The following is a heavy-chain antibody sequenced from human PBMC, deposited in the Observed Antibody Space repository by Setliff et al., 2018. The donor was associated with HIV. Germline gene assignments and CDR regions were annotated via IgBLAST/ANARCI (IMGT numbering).Heavy chain of an antibody. CDR2: SSPDGSAT. V-gene: IGHV1-46*01. CDR3: ARAQPQAFDL. J-gene: IGHJ3*01. CDR1: GGTFSSYT. D-gene: IGHD2-2*01. Sequence: ASVKVSCKASGGTFSSYTINWVRLVPGQGPEWMGMSSPDGSATTYAQQFSGRVAITRDRSTETVYMELNSLTSEDTAIYYCARAQPQAFDLWGHGTMVTVSS.